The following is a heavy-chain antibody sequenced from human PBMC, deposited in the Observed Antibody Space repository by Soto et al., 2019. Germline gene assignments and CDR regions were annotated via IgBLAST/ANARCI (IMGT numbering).Heavy chain of an antibody. D-gene: IGHD6-6*01. CDR3: SRLLEYSGSWRGYYGMDV. V-gene: IGHV3-73*01. CDR1: GFTFSGSA. Sequence: GSLRLSCAASGFTFSGSAMHWVRQASGKGLEWVGRIRSKANSYATAYAASVKGRFTISRDDSKNTAYPQMNSLKTEDTAVYYCSRLLEYSGSWRGYYGMDVWGQGTTVTVSS. J-gene: IGHJ6*02. CDR2: IRSKANSYAT.